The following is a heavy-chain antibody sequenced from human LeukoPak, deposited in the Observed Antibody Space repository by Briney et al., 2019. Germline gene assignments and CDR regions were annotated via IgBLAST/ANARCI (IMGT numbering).Heavy chain of an antibody. CDR2: INHSGST. CDR3: AREYSSGWSTGGAFDI. V-gene: IGHV4-34*01. CDR1: GGSFSGYY. J-gene: IGHJ3*02. Sequence: SETLSLTCAVYGGSFSGYYWSWIRQPPGKGLEWIGEINHSGSTHYNPSLKSRVTISVDTSKNQFSLKLSSVTAADTAVYYCAREYSSGWSTGGAFDIWGQGTMVTVSS. D-gene: IGHD6-19*01.